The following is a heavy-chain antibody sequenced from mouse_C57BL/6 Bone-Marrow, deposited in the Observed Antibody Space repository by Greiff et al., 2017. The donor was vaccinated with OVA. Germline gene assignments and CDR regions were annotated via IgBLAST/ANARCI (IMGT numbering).Heavy chain of an antibody. CDR2: ISNLAYSI. Sequence: EVKVEESGGGLVQPGGSLKLSCAASGFTFSDYGMAWVRQAPRKGPEWVAFISNLAYSIYYADTVTGRFTISRENAKNTLYLEMSSLRSEDTAMYYCARRRDDGYYYAMDYWGQGTSVTVSS. CDR3: ARRRDDGYYYAMDY. CDR1: GFTFSDYG. J-gene: IGHJ4*01. V-gene: IGHV5-15*04. D-gene: IGHD2-3*01.